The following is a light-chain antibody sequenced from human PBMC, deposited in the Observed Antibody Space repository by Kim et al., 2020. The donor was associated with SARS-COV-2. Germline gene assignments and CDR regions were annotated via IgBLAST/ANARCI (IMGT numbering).Light chain of an antibody. CDR2: TNN. V-gene: IGLV1-44*01. CDR1: SSNIGSNS. CDR3: ATWDDSLNSVV. Sequence: GQRVTISCSGSSSNIGSNSVNWYRQLPGTAPKHLIFTNNQRPSGVPDRFSGSKSGTSASLAISGLQTEDEADYYCATWDDSLNSVVFGGGTQLTVL. J-gene: IGLJ2*01.